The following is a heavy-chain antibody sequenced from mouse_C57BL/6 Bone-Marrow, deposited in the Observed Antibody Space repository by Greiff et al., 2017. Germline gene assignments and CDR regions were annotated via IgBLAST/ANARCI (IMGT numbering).Heavy chain of an antibody. D-gene: IGHD1-1*01. CDR3: AKTATVVCFDV. CDR1: GYAFTNYL. CDR2: INPGSGGT. Sequence: QVQLQQSGAELVRPGTSVKVSCKASGYAFTNYLIEWVKQRPGQGLEWIGVINPGSGGTNYNEKFKGNVTMTADKSSSTAYMQLRSLTSEDSAVYFGAKTATVVCFDVWGTGTTVTVSS. J-gene: IGHJ1*03. V-gene: IGHV1-54*01.